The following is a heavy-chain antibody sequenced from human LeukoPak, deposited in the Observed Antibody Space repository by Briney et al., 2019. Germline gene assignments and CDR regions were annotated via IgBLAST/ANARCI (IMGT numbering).Heavy chain of an antibody. D-gene: IGHD1-26*01. Sequence: GGSLRLSCAASGFTFSGYWMSWVRQAPGKGLEWVANIKQDGSEKYYVDSVKGRFTISRDNAKNSLYLQMNSLRAEDTAVYYCASHRSGTYYYWGQGTLVTVSS. CDR1: GFTFSGYW. CDR2: IKQDGSEK. J-gene: IGHJ4*02. CDR3: ASHRSGTYYY. V-gene: IGHV3-7*01.